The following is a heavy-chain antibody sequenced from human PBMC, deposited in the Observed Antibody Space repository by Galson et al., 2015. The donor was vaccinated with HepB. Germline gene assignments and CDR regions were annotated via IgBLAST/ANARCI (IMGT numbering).Heavy chain of an antibody. Sequence: SVKVSCKASGGTFSNYAISWVRQAPGQGLEWMGRIIPNLGIANYAQKFQGRVTITADKSTSTTYMELTSLRSEDTAVYYCASIGVVVVRSTALAYFQHWGPVSLVTVSS. J-gene: IGHJ1*01. CDR1: GGTFSNYA. V-gene: IGHV1-69*04. CDR3: ASIGVVVVRSTALAYFQH. CDR2: IIPNLGIA. D-gene: IGHD2-2*01.